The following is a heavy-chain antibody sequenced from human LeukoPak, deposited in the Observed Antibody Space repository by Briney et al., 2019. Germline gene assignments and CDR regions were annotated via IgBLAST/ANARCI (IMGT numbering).Heavy chain of an antibody. D-gene: IGHD2-15*01. CDR2: ISGSGGST. J-gene: IGHJ4*02. V-gene: IGHV3-23*01. CDR1: GFSFSSYS. CDR3: AKDLRYCSGGSCLGGFDY. Sequence: PGGSLRLSCAASGFSFSSYSMNWVRQAPGKGLEWVSAISGSGGSTYYADSVKGRFTISRDNSKNTLYLQMNSLRAEDTAVYYCAKDLRYCSGGSCLGGFDYWGQGTLVTVSS.